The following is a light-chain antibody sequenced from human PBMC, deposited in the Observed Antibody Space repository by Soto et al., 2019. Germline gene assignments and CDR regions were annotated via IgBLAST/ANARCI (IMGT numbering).Light chain of an antibody. CDR3: QECYSSPFT. CDR2: AAS. J-gene: IGKJ3*01. CDR1: QSISSY. Sequence: DIQMTQSPSSLSASVGDRVTITCRASQSISSYLNWYQQKPGKAPNLLIYAASSLQSGVPSKFSGSGSGTDFTLTISSLQPEDFATYYGQECYSSPFTFGPGTKVDIK. V-gene: IGKV1-39*01.